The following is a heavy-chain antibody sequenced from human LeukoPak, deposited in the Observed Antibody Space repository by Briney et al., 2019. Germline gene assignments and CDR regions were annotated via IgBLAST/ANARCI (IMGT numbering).Heavy chain of an antibody. V-gene: IGHV4-39*07. D-gene: IGHD4-17*01. CDR1: GGSISSSSYY. CDR2: IYYSGST. J-gene: IGHJ5*02. CDR3: ARCPFYGNRFDP. Sequence: SETLSLTCTVSGGSISSSSYYWGWIRQPPGKGLEWIGSIYYSGSTNYNPSLKSRVTISVDTSKNQFSLKLSSVTAADTAVYYCARCPFYGNRFDPWGQGTLVTVSS.